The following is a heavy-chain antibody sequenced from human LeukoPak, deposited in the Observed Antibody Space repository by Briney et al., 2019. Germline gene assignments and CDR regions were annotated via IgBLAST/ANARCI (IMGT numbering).Heavy chain of an antibody. Sequence: SETLSLTCAVYGGSFSGYYWSWIRQPPGKGLEWIGEINHSGSTNYNPSLKSRVTISVDTSKNQFSLKLSSVTAADTAVYYCARAQGIYYSDYWGQGTLVTVSS. J-gene: IGHJ4*02. D-gene: IGHD6-13*01. V-gene: IGHV4-34*01. CDR1: GGSFSGYY. CDR3: ARAQGIYYSDY. CDR2: INHSGST.